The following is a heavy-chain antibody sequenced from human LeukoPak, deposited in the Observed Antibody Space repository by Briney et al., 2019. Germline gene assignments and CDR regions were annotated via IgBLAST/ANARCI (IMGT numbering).Heavy chain of an antibody. Sequence: GGSLRLSCAASGFTFSSYGMHWVRQAPGKGLEWVAVISYDGSNKYYADSVKGRFTISRDNSKNTLYLQMNSLRAEDTAVYYCAKEGDYGKFDYWGQGTLVTVSS. CDR2: ISYDGSNK. V-gene: IGHV3-30*18. CDR1: GFTFSSYG. J-gene: IGHJ4*02. D-gene: IGHD4-17*01. CDR3: AKEGDYGKFDY.